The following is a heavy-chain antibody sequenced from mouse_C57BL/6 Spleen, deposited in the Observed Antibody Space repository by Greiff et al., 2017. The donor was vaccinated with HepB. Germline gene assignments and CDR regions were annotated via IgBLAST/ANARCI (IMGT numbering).Heavy chain of an antibody. CDR2: INPYNGGT. Sequence: DVQLQESGPVLVKPGASVKMSCKASGYTFTDYYMNWVKQSHGKSLEWIGVINPYNGGTSYNQKFKGKATLTVDKSSSTAYMELNSLTSEDSAVYYCARKVGGGFAYWGQGTLVTVSA. J-gene: IGHJ3*01. V-gene: IGHV1-19*01. CDR3: ARKVGGGFAY. CDR1: GYTFTDYY.